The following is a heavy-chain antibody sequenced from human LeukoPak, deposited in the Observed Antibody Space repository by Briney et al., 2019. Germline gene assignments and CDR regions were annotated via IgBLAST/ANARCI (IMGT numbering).Heavy chain of an antibody. CDR1: GYXFTSYY. J-gene: IGHJ5*02. CDR3: ARDRYGSGKEYWFDP. CDR2: INPSGGST. D-gene: IGHD3-10*01. Sequence: VASVKVSCKASGYXFTSYYMHWVRQAPGQGLEWMGIINPSGGSTSYAQKFQGRVTMTRDTSTSTVYMELSSLRSEDTAVYYCARDRYGSGKEYWFDPWGQGTLVTVSS. V-gene: IGHV1-46*01.